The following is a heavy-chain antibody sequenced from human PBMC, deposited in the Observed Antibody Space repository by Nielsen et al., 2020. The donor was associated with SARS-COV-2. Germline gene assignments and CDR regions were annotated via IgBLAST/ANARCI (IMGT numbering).Heavy chain of an antibody. Sequence: GESLKISCAASGFTFSSYSMNWVRQAPGKGLEWVSSISSSSSYIYYADSVKGRFTISRDNAKNSLYLQMNSLRAEDTAVYYCARGDIVVVPAAHHYWGQGTLVTVSS. J-gene: IGHJ4*02. CDR2: ISSSSSYI. CDR3: ARGDIVVVPAAHHY. D-gene: IGHD2-2*01. V-gene: IGHV3-21*01. CDR1: GFTFSSYS.